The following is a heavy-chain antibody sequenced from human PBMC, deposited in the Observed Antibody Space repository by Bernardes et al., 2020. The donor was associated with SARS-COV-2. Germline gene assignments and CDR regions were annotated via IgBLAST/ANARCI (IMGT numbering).Heavy chain of an antibody. CDR1: GYTFTGYY. V-gene: IGHV1-2*02. CDR2: INPNSGGT. CDR3: VREERESRPWNWFDP. Sequence: ASVKVSCKASGYTFTGYYMHWVRQAPGQGLEWVGWINPNSGGTNYAQKFQGRVTMTRDTSISTAYMELSSLRSDDTAVYYCVREERESRPWNWFDPWGQGTLVTVSS. J-gene: IGHJ5*02. D-gene: IGHD2-2*01.